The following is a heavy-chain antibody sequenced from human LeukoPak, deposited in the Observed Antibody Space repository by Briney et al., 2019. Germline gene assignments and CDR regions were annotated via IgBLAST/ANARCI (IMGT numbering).Heavy chain of an antibody. CDR3: ARGLLLWFGELLRGNWFDP. Sequence: SQTLSLTCTVSGGSISSSSYYWGWIRHPPGKGLEWIGSIYYSGSTYYNPSLKSRVTISVDTSKNQFSLKLSSVTAADTAVYYCARGLLLWFGELLRGNWFDPWGQGTLVTVSS. CDR2: IYYSGST. CDR1: GGSISSSSYY. J-gene: IGHJ5*02. D-gene: IGHD3-10*01. V-gene: IGHV4-39*07.